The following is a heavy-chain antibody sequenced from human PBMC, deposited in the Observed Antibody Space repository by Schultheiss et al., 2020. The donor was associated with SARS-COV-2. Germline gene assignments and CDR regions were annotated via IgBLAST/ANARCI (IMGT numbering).Heavy chain of an antibody. V-gene: IGHV3-64D*09. CDR1: GFTFSSYA. CDR2: ISSNGGST. Sequence: GESLKISCSASGFTFSSYAMHWVRQAPGKGLEYVSAISSNGGSTYYADSVKGRFTISRDNSKNTLYLQMSSLRAEDTAVYYCVKDVGYCSSTSCYDNEVDYYYYGMDVWGQGTTVTVSS. J-gene: IGHJ6*02. D-gene: IGHD2-2*01. CDR3: VKDVGYCSSTSCYDNEVDYYYYGMDV.